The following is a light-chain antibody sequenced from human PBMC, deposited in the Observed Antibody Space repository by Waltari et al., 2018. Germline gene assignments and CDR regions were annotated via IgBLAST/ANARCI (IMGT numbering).Light chain of an antibody. CDR3: QHYVRLPVT. CDR1: QSVSRA. Sequence: DIVLTQSPGTLSLSPGERVILSCRVSQSVSRALAWYQQKPGQAPRLLIYGASNRATGIPDRFSGSGSGTDFSLTISRLEPEDFAVYYCQHYVRLPVTFGQGTKVEIK. V-gene: IGKV3-20*01. J-gene: IGKJ1*01. CDR2: GAS.